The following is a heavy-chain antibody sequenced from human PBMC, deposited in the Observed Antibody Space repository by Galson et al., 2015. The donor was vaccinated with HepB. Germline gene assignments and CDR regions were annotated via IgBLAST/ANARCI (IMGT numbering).Heavy chain of an antibody. J-gene: IGHJ5*02. Sequence: SLRLSCAASGFTFSSYGMHWVRQAPGKGLEWVAFLRYDGSNQYYVDSVKGRFTISRDNSKSTVYLQMNSLRGDDTAVYYCARHSSSYNLPYARGGWFDPWGQGTLVTVSS. CDR1: GFTFSSYG. V-gene: IGHV3-30*02. D-gene: IGHD6-13*01. CDR2: LRYDGSNQ. CDR3: ARHSSSYNLPYARGGWFDP.